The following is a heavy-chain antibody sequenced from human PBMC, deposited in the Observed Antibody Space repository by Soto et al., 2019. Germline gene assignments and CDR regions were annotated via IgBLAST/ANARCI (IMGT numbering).Heavy chain of an antibody. Sequence: GESLKISCEGSDYNFATYWVAWVRQMPGAGLEWVGMIKPGDSDTRYNPSFQGRVTISADKSTNTAYLKWRSLQASDTAIYFCARRYCRSGDCYSDYWGQGAMVTVSS. J-gene: IGHJ4*02. D-gene: IGHD2-21*01. CDR1: DYNFATYW. V-gene: IGHV5-51*01. CDR2: IKPGDSDT. CDR3: ARRYCRSGDCYSDY.